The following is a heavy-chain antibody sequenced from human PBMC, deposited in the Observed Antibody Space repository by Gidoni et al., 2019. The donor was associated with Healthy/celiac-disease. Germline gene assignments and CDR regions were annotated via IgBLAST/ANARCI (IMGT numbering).Heavy chain of an antibody. Sequence: EVQLLEAGGGLVQPGGSLRLSCAASGFTVRSYAMSWVRQAPGKGLEWVSASSGSGVSTYYADSVKGRFTISRDNSKNTLYLQMNSLRAEDTAVYYFAKGHSSGWYLGSDYWGQGTLVTVSS. CDR2: SSGSGVST. D-gene: IGHD6-19*01. CDR3: AKGHSSGWYLGSDY. CDR1: GFTVRSYA. J-gene: IGHJ4*02. V-gene: IGHV3-23*01.